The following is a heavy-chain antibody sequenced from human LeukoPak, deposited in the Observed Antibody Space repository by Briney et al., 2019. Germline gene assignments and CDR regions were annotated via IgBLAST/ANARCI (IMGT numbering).Heavy chain of an antibody. Sequence: ASVKVSCKVSGYTLTELSMHWVGQAPGKGLEWMGGFDPEDGETIYAQKFQGRVTMTEDTSTDTAYMELSSLRSEDTAVYYCASTITMVRGVSNAFDIWGQGTMVTVSS. CDR3: ASTITMVRGVSNAFDI. CDR2: FDPEDGET. J-gene: IGHJ3*02. CDR1: GYTLTELS. D-gene: IGHD3-10*01. V-gene: IGHV1-24*01.